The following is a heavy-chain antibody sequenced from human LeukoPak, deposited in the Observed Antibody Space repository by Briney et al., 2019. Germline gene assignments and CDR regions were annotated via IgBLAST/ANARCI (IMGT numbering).Heavy chain of an antibody. D-gene: IGHD6-13*01. V-gene: IGHV3-30*18. CDR1: GFTFSYFG. CDR2: ISYDGSKK. Sequence: PGESLRLSCAASGFTFSYFGMHWVRQAPGKGLEWVAVISYDGSKKYYAESVKGRFTISRDNSKSTLYLQMNRLRADDKALYYCVKDRSGAAAGIRLDSWGQGTLVTVSS. J-gene: IGHJ4*02. CDR3: VKDRSGAAAGIRLDS.